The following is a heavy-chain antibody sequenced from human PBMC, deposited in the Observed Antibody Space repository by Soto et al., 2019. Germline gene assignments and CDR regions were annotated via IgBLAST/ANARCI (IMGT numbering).Heavy chain of an antibody. CDR3: AREILGYCSGGSCSNWFDP. CDR1: GGSISSYY. V-gene: IGHV4-59*01. CDR2: IYYSGST. Sequence: TSETLSLTCTVSGGSISSYYWSWIRQPPGKGLEWIGYIYYSGSTNYNPSLKSRVTISVDTSKNQFSLKLSSVTAADTAVYYCAREILGYCSGGSCSNWFDPWGQGTLVTVSS. D-gene: IGHD2-15*01. J-gene: IGHJ5*02.